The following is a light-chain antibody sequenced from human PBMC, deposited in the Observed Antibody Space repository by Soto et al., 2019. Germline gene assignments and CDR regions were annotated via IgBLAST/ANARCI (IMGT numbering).Light chain of an antibody. CDR1: SSDVGGYNY. J-gene: IGLJ1*01. V-gene: IGLV2-14*01. CDR2: DVS. CDR3: SSYTSSSILV. Sequence: QSVLTQPASVSGSPGQSITISCTGTSSDVGGYNYVSWYQQHPGKAPKLMIYDVSNRPAGVSNRFSGSKSGKTASLTISGLQAEDEADYYCSSYTSSSILVFGTGTKVTVL.